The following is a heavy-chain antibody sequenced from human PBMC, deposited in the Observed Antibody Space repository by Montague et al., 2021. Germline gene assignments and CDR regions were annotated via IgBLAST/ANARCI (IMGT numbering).Heavy chain of an antibody. Sequence: SETLSLTCAVYGGFFNGYYWSWIRQPPGKGLEWIGEINHSGSTNYNPSLKSRVTISVDTSKNQFSLKLSSVTAADTAVYYCARRGGTMVRGVKGYMDVWGKGTTVTVSS. CDR3: ARRGGTMVRGVKGYMDV. J-gene: IGHJ6*03. CDR2: INHSGST. CDR1: GGFFNGYY. D-gene: IGHD3-10*01. V-gene: IGHV4-34*01.